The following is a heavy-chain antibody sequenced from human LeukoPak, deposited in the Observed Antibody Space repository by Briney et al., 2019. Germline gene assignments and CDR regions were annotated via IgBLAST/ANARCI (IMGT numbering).Heavy chain of an antibody. V-gene: IGHV4-30-4*08. CDR3: ARDPKPTLFGVASFDY. CDR1: GGSISSGDYY. D-gene: IGHD3-3*01. Sequence: PSETLSLTCTVSGGSISSGDYYWSWISQPPGKGLEWIGYIYYSGSTYYNPSLKSRVTISVDTSKNQFSLKLSSVTAADTAVYYCARDPKPTLFGVASFDYWGQGTLVTVSS. CDR2: IYYSGST. J-gene: IGHJ4*02.